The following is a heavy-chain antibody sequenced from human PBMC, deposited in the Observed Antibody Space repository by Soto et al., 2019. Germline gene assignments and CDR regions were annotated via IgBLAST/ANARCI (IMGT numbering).Heavy chain of an antibody. Sequence: SETLSLTCSVSGDSIPTVDYFWAWIRQPPGQALEYIGYIYKSTTTYYNPSFESRVAISLDTSKSQFSLTVTSVTAADTAVYFCARGRYCLTGRCFPNWFDSWGQGTLVTASS. CDR2: IYKSTTT. V-gene: IGHV4-30-4*01. CDR3: ARGRYCLTGRCFPNWFDS. D-gene: IGHD2-15*01. CDR1: GDSIPTVDYF. J-gene: IGHJ5*01.